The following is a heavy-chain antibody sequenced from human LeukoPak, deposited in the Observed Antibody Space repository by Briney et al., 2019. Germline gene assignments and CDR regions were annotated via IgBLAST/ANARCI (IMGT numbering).Heavy chain of an antibody. Sequence: SETLSPTCTVSGGSISSYYWSWIRQPPGKGLEWIGYIYYSGSTNYNPSLKSRVTISVDTSKDQFSLKLSSVTAADTAVYYCARGGYYYDSNWFDPWGQGTLVTVSS. D-gene: IGHD3-22*01. CDR1: GGSISSYY. CDR3: ARGGYYYDSNWFDP. CDR2: IYYSGST. J-gene: IGHJ5*02. V-gene: IGHV4-59*01.